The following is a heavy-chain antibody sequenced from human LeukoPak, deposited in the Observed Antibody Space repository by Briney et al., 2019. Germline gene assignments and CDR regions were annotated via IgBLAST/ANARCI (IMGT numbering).Heavy chain of an antibody. CDR2: IYTSGST. Sequence: SQTLSLTCTVSGGSISSGSYYWSWIRQPAGKGLEWIGRIYTSGSTNYNPSLKSRVTISVDTSKNQFSLKLSSVTAADTAVYYCAREDSSGWAGYFDYWGQGPLVTVSS. V-gene: IGHV4-61*02. CDR3: AREDSSGWAGYFDY. D-gene: IGHD6-19*01. J-gene: IGHJ4*02. CDR1: GGSISSGSYY.